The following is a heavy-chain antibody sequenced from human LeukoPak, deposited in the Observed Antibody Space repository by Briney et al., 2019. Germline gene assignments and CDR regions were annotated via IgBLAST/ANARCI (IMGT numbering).Heavy chain of an antibody. D-gene: IGHD5-12*01. V-gene: IGHV4-39*07. Sequence: SETLSLTCTVSGGSISSSSYYWGWIRQPPGKGLEWIGSIYYSGSTYYNPSLKSRVTISVDTSKNQFSLKLSSVTAADTAVYYCARGSGYDALIDYWGQGTLVTVSS. CDR3: ARGSGYDALIDY. J-gene: IGHJ4*02. CDR2: IYYSGST. CDR1: GGSISSSSYY.